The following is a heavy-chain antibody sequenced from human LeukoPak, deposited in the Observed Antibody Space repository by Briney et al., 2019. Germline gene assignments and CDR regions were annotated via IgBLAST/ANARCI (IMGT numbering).Heavy chain of an antibody. Sequence: SETLSLTCTVSGGSVSGPDYYWSWIRQPPGKGLEWIGYIYYSGTINHNPSLKSRVTMSIDTSKNHFSLKVTSVSAADTAVYFCARGRFFAGGAFYLDYWGQGTLVTVSS. CDR3: ARGRFFAGGAFYLDY. D-gene: IGHD3-3*01. J-gene: IGHJ4*02. CDR1: GGSVSGPDYY. V-gene: IGHV4-61*03. CDR2: IYYSGTI.